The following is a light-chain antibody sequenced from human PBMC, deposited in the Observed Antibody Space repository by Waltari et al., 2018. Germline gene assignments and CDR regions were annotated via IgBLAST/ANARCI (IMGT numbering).Light chain of an antibody. V-gene: IGKV1-33*01. CDR3: QQYDNRPIT. CDR1: QDISNY. Sequence: DIQLTQSPSSLSASVADRVTITCQASQDISNYLNWDQQKSGKAPKLLIYDASNLETGVPSRFSGSGSGTDFTFTISSLQPEDIATYYCQQYDNRPITFGQGTRLEIK. J-gene: IGKJ5*01. CDR2: DAS.